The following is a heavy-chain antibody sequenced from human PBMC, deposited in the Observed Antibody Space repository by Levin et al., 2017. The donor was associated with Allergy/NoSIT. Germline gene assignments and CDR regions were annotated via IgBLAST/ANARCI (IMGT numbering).Heavy chain of an antibody. V-gene: IGHV3-15*01. CDR2: IKSKTDGGTV. CDR1: GTTFSNAW. CDR3: TTYSSSWYYFDY. J-gene: IGHJ4*02. Sequence: GGSLRLSCVASGTTFSNAWLSWSRQAPGKGLEWVGRIKSKTDGGTVEYAAPVKGRFTISRDDSKNTLYLQMNSLQTEDTAVYFCTTYSSSWYYFDYWGQGTLVTVSS. D-gene: IGHD6-13*01.